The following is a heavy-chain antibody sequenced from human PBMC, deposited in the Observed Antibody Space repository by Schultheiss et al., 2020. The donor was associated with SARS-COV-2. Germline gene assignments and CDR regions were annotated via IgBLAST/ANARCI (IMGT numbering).Heavy chain of an antibody. Sequence: GGSLRLSCAASGFTFSSYGMHWVRQAPGKGLEWVAVIWYDGSNKYYADSVKGRFTISRDNSKNTLYLQMNSLRAEDMAVYYCARDLSKRYSSSLDYWGQGTLVTVSS. CDR2: IWYDGSNK. CDR3: ARDLSKRYSSSLDY. D-gene: IGHD6-13*01. V-gene: IGHV3-33*01. J-gene: IGHJ4*02. CDR1: GFTFSSYG.